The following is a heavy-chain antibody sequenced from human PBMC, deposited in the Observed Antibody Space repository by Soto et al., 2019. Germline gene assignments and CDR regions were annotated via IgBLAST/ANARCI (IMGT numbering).Heavy chain of an antibody. CDR1: GFTFSSYA. CDR2: ISGSGGST. CDR3: ARDRYSYYDFWSGSLPYYYYGMDV. D-gene: IGHD3-3*01. V-gene: IGHV3-23*01. J-gene: IGHJ6*02. Sequence: GGSLRLSCAASGFTFSSYAMSWVRQAPGKGLEWVSTISGSGGSTYYADSVKGRFTISRDNSKNTLYQQKNSLRDEDTAVYYCARDRYSYYDFWSGSLPYYYYGMDVWGQGTTVTVSS.